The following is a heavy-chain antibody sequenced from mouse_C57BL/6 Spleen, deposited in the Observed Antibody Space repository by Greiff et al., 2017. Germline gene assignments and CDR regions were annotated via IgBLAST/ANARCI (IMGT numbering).Heavy chain of an antibody. J-gene: IGHJ3*01. CDR2: IRRGGST. Sequence: QVQLKESGPGLVQPSQTLSITCTASGFSFTDYCVHWVRQSPGKGLEWLGVIRRGGSTDYNAAFMSGLSIIKDNSKSQVFFKMNSLQADDTAIYYCAKYRGGYYVPFAYWGQGTLVTVSA. CDR3: AKYRGGYYVPFAY. CDR1: GFSFTDYC. V-gene: IGHV2-5*01. D-gene: IGHD2-3*01.